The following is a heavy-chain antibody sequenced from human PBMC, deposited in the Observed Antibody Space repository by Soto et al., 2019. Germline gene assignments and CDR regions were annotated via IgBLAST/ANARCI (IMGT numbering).Heavy chain of an antibody. CDR3: ARDKPYCSGGSCPPAYYYYYMDV. J-gene: IGHJ6*03. CDR2: ISSSSSYI. D-gene: IGHD2-15*01. V-gene: IGHV3-21*01. CDR1: GFTFSSYS. Sequence: GGSLRLSCAASGFTFSSYSMNWVRQAPGKGLEWVSSISSSSSYIYYADSVKGRFTISRDNAKNTLYLQMNSLRAEDTAVYYCARDKPYCSGGSCPPAYYYYYMDVWGKGTTVTVSS.